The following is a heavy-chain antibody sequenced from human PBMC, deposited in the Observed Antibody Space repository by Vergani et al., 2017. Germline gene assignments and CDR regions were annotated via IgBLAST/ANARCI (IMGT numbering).Heavy chain of an antibody. CDR1: GFTFSSYA. Sequence: EVQLVESGGGLVQPGGSLRLSCSASGFTFSSYAMHWVRQAPGKGREYVSAISSNGGSTSYADSVKSRFTISRDNSKNTRYLQMSSLRAEDTAVYYYVKDMLHIIVGAKLDYWGQGTLVTVSS. CDR3: VKDMLHIIVGAKLDY. V-gene: IGHV3-64D*06. CDR2: ISSNGGST. J-gene: IGHJ4*02. D-gene: IGHD2-15*01.